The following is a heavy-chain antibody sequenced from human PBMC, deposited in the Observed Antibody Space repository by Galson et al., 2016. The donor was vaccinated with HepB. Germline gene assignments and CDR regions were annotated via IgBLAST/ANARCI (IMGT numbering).Heavy chain of an antibody. Sequence: ETLSLTCAVYGGSFGGSCWSWIRQPPGKGLEWIGEIVDGGSNNYNPSLKSRVTISVDTSKNQFSLRMTSVTAADTAVYYCAREGMLYRSLSDRYYYYGLDVWGQGTTVTVSS. CDR1: GGSFGGSC. V-gene: IGHV4-34*12. CDR2: IVDGGSN. CDR3: AREGMLYRSLSDRYYYYGLDV. D-gene: IGHD6-6*01. J-gene: IGHJ6*02.